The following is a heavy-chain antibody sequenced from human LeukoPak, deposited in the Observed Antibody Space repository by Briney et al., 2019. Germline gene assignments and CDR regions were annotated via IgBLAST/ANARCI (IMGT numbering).Heavy chain of an antibody. J-gene: IGHJ4*02. D-gene: IGHD2-21*02. CDR3: ARDHYHKIHGVIVTAPDY. Sequence: ASVKASCKASGYIFTSYYMHWVRQAPGEGLEWMGIINPTGGSTSYAQKFQGRVTMTRDTSTSTVYMELSSLRSEETAVYCCARDHYHKIHGVIVTAPDYWGQGTLVIVSS. CDR1: GYIFTSYY. CDR2: INPTGGST. V-gene: IGHV1-46*01.